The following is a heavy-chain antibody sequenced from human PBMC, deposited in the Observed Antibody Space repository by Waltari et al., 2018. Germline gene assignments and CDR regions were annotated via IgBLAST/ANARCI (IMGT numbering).Heavy chain of an antibody. CDR1: GGSISRGSYS. Sequence: QVQLQESGPGLVKPSQTLSLTCTVSGGSISRGSYSWSWLRQPAGEGLEWIGRIYTSGSTNYNPSLKSRVSISVDTSKNQFSLKLSSVTAADTAVYYCAERPLRSGPMGRSAWYFDLWGRGTLVTVSS. J-gene: IGHJ2*01. CDR3: AERPLRSGPMGRSAWYFDL. V-gene: IGHV4-61*02. CDR2: IYTSGST. D-gene: IGHD1-1*01.